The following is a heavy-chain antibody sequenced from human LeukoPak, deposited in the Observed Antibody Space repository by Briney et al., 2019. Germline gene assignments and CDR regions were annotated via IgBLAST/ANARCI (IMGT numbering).Heavy chain of an antibody. D-gene: IGHD6-13*01. CDR3: ARRERIAAAGTPFDY. Sequence: SETLSLTCTVSGGSLSSSSYYWGWIRQPPGKGLEWIGSIYYSGSTYYNPSLKSRVTISVDTSKNQFSLKLSSVTAADTAVYYCARRERIAAAGTPFDYWGQGTLVTVSS. CDR1: GGSLSSSSYY. J-gene: IGHJ4*02. CDR2: IYYSGST. V-gene: IGHV4-39*01.